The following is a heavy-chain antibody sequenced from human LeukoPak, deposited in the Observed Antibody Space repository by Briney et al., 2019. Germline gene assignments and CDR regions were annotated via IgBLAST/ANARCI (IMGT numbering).Heavy chain of an antibody. CDR2: IRYDGSNK. CDR3: ARGATDVTRWFDP. V-gene: IGHV3-30*02. Sequence: GGSLRLSCAASGFTFSDYGMHWVRQAPGKGLEWVAFIRYDGSNKYYADSVKGRFTISRDNSKNTLYLQMNSLRAEDTAVYYCARGATDVTRWFDPWGQGTRVTVSS. CDR1: GFTFSDYG. J-gene: IGHJ5*02. D-gene: IGHD1-1*01.